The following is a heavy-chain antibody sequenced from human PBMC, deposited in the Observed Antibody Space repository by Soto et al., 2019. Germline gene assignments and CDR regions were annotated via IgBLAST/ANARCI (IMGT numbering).Heavy chain of an antibody. CDR2: IYYSGST. CDR1: GGSISSYY. V-gene: IGHV4-59*01. J-gene: IGHJ5*02. Sequence: PSETLSLTCTVSGGSISSYYWSWIRQPPGKGLEWIGYIYYSGSTNYNPSLKSRVTISVDTSKNQFSLKLSSVTAADTAVYYCAREYCSGGSCYSTEEGVYNWFDPWGQGTLVTVSS. D-gene: IGHD2-15*01. CDR3: AREYCSGGSCYSTEEGVYNWFDP.